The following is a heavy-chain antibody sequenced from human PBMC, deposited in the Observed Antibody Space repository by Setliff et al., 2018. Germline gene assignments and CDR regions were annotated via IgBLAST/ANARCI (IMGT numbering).Heavy chain of an antibody. CDR3: ARDDTYDFWGGHGHLDS. J-gene: IGHJ4*02. D-gene: IGHD3-3*01. CDR1: SGSISYNNW. Sequence: PSETLSLTCAVSSGSISYNNWWTWVRQPPGKGLEWIGEIYHTESTNYNPSLKSRVTIPLDKSKNQFSLELSSVTAADTAVYYCARDDTYDFWGGHGHLDSWGQGILVTVSS. V-gene: IGHV4-4*02. CDR2: IYHTEST.